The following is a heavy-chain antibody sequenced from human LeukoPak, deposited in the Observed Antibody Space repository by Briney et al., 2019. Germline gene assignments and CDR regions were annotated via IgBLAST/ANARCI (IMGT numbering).Heavy chain of an antibody. CDR3: ARDLCSSTSCYPGPFY. CDR2: ISSSSSYI. Sequence: KPGGSLRLSCAASGFTFSSYSMNWVRQAPGKGLEWVSSISSSSSYIYYADSVKGRFTISRDNAKNSLYLQMNSLRAEDTAVYYCARDLCSSTSCYPGPFYWGQGTLVTVSS. J-gene: IGHJ4*02. V-gene: IGHV3-21*01. D-gene: IGHD2-2*01. CDR1: GFTFSSYS.